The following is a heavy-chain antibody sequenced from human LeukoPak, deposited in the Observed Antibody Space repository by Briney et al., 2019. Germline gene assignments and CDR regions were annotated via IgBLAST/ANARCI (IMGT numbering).Heavy chain of an antibody. J-gene: IGHJ4*02. CDR2: FDPEDGET. CDR3: ARETESYSGSSRFDY. V-gene: IGHV1-24*01. CDR1: GYTLTELS. Sequence: GASVKVSCKVSGYTLTELSMHWVRQAPGKGLEWMGGFDPEDGETIYAQKFQGRVTMTTDTSTSTAYMELRSLRSDDTAVYYCARETESYSGSSRFDYWGQGTLVTVSS. D-gene: IGHD1-26*01.